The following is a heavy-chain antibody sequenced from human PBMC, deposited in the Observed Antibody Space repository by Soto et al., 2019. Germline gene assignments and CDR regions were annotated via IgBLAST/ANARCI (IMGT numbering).Heavy chain of an antibody. CDR1: GFTFSSYA. CDR3: AKVPLEVYYHYYMDV. D-gene: IGHD6-6*01. V-gene: IGHV3-23*01. J-gene: IGHJ6*03. CDR2: ISGSGGST. Sequence: PGGSLRLSCAASGFTFSSYAMSWVRQAPGKGLEWVSAISGSGGSTYYADSVKGRFTISRDNSKNTLYLQMNSLRAEDTAVYYCAKVPLEVYYHYYMDVWGKGTTVTVSS.